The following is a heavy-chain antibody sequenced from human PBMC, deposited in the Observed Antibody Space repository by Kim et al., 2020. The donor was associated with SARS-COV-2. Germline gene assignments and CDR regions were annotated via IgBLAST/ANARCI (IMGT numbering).Heavy chain of an antibody. Sequence: GGSLRLSCTASGFTFPRYAMSWIRQAPGRGLECVGFIRSETFGATTEYAASVKGRFTISRDDSNSVVYLQMSSLTPEDTVVYHCVRLSSYYFDTRGQGTL. CDR2: IRSETFGATT. CDR3: VRLSSYYFDT. CDR1: GFTFPRYA. V-gene: IGHV3-49*03. J-gene: IGHJ4*02.